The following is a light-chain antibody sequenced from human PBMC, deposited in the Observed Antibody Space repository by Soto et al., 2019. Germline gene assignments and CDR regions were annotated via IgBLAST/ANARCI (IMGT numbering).Light chain of an antibody. CDR1: QSVSSSY. CDR3: QQQRTSPWT. CDR2: GAS. Sequence: EIVLTQSPGTLSLSPGERATLSCRASQSVSSSYLAWYQQKPGQAPRLLIYGASSRATGIPDRFSGSGSGTDFTLTISRLEPEDFAVYYCQQQRTSPWTFGQGTEVAIK. V-gene: IGKV3-20*01. J-gene: IGKJ1*01.